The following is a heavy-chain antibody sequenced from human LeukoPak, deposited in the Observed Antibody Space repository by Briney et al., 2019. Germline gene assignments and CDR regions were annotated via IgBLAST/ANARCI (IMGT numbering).Heavy chain of an antibody. J-gene: IGHJ6*03. V-gene: IGHV3-48*03. D-gene: IGHD4-11*01. Sequence: GGSLRLSXAASGFTFNSYEMNWVRQAPGKGLEWVSYISSSGSTIYYADSVKGRFTISRDNAKNSLYVQMNSLRAEDTAVYYCARCYSNYIDYYYMDVWGKGTTVTVSS. CDR3: ARCYSNYIDYYYMDV. CDR2: ISSSGSTI. CDR1: GFTFNSYE.